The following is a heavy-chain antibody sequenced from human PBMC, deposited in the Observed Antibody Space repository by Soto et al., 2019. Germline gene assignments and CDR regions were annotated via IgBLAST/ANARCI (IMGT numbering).Heavy chain of an antibody. CDR3: TRAGASDWNYVSTSS. V-gene: IGHV1-18*04. CDR1: GYTCTTSG. J-gene: IGHJ4*02. D-gene: IGHD1-7*01. CDR2: ISAKSGNT. Sequence: QLVQSGAEVKKPGASVKVSCKASGYTCTTSGLNWVRQAAGQGLEWMGWISAKSGNTNYAQKLQGRVTMTTDTSTSTVYMELKSLTPDDTAIYYCTRAGASDWNYVSTSSWGQGTLVTVSS.